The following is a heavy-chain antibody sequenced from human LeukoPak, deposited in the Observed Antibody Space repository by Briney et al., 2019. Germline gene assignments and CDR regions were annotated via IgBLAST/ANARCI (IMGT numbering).Heavy chain of an antibody. V-gene: IGHV4-59*01. CDR3: AREDAGWFDP. Sequence: PSETLSLTCTVSGGSISGSYWSWIRQPPEKRLEWIGFIHSSGSTDYSPSLKSRVIIAVDTSKNQFSLKLTSVTAADTAVYYCAREDAGWFDPWGQGTLVTVSS. CDR2: IHSSGST. CDR1: GGSISGSY. J-gene: IGHJ5*02.